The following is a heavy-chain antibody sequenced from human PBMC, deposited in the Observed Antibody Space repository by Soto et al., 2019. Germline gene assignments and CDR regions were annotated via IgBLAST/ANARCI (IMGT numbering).Heavy chain of an antibody. Sequence: SETLSLTCAVYGGSFSGYYWSWIRQPPGKGLEWIGEINHSGSTNYNPSLKSRVTISVDTSKNQFSLKLSSVTAADTAVYYCARGVGAVAGTLNHYYYYGMDVWGQGTTVTVSS. J-gene: IGHJ6*02. CDR1: GGSFSGYY. V-gene: IGHV4-34*01. CDR3: ARGVGAVAGTLNHYYYYGMDV. CDR2: INHSGST. D-gene: IGHD6-19*01.